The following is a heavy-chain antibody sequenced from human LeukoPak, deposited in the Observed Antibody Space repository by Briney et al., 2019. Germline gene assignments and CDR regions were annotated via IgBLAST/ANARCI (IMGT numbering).Heavy chain of an antibody. V-gene: IGHV3-30*18. D-gene: IGHD1-26*01. CDR1: GFTLSSNG. Sequence: GGSLRLSCAASGFTLSSNGMHWVRQAPGKGLEWVAVISYDGSSRNYADSVKGRFTISSDNSKNTLYLQMNSLRAEDTAVYYCAKTIVGVTNWFDPWGQGTLVTVSS. J-gene: IGHJ5*02. CDR2: ISYDGSSR. CDR3: AKTIVGVTNWFDP.